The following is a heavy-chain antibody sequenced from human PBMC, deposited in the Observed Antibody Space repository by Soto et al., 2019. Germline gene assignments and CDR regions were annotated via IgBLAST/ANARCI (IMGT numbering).Heavy chain of an antibody. V-gene: IGHV4-30-4*01. CDR1: GDSISSGNKY. J-gene: IGHJ6*02. D-gene: IGHD3-16*01. CDR2: IFSSGTT. Sequence: PSETLSLTCTVSGDSISSGNKYWSWIRQAPGKGLEWIRYIFSSGTTYYNPSLKSRLTMSLDTSQNQFSLRLASVTDADSAVYYCARVPSPFDYYYAMDVWGQGTTVTVSS. CDR3: ARVPSPFDYYYAMDV.